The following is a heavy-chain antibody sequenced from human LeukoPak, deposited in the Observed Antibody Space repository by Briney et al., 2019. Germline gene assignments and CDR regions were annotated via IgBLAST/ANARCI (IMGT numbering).Heavy chain of an antibody. D-gene: IGHD2-2*01. V-gene: IGHV4-4*07. Sequence: PSETLSLTCTVSGGSISSYYWSWIRQPAGKGLEWIGRIYTSGSTNYNPSLKSRVTMSVDTSKNQFSLKLSSVTAADTAVYYCARGSYCSSTSCPAHNWFDPWGQGTLVTVSS. J-gene: IGHJ5*02. CDR1: GGSISSYY. CDR2: IYTSGST. CDR3: ARGSYCSSTSCPAHNWFDP.